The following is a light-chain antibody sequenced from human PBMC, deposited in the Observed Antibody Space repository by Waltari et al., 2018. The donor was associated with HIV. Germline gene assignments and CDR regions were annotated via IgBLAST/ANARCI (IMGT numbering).Light chain of an antibody. V-gene: IGLV2-14*04. Sequence: QSITISCTGTSSDIGGYKFVSWYQQYPGKAPKFMIYDVTKRPSGVSNRFSGSKSGNTASLTISELQAEDEADYYCSSYTSSSTVIFGGGTKLTVL. CDR1: SSDIGGYKF. CDR3: SSYTSSSTVI. CDR2: DVT. J-gene: IGLJ2*01.